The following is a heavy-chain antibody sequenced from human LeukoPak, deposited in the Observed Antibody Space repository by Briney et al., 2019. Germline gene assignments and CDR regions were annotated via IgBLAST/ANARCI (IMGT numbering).Heavy chain of an antibody. V-gene: IGHV3-21*01. D-gene: IGHD2-8*01. CDR2: ISSSSSYI. J-gene: IGHJ4*02. Sequence: GGSLRLSCAASGFTFSSYSMNWVRQAPGKGLEWVSFISSSSSYIYYADSVKGRFTISRDNAKNSLYLQMNSLRAEDTAVYYCARDVLMVYAFDYWGQGTLVTVSS. CDR1: GFTFSSYS. CDR3: ARDVLMVYAFDY.